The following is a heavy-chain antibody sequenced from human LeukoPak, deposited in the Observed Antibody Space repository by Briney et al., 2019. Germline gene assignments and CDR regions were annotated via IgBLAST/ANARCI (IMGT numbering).Heavy chain of an antibody. Sequence: ASVKVSCKASGYTFTSYYMDWVRQAPGQGLEWMGIINPSGDSTSYAQKFQGRVTMTRDTSTSTLYMELSSLRSEDTAVYYCARVDTAMGPDYWGQGTLLTVSS. J-gene: IGHJ4*02. CDR3: ARVDTAMGPDY. D-gene: IGHD5-18*01. CDR1: GYTFTSYY. V-gene: IGHV1-46*01. CDR2: INPSGDST.